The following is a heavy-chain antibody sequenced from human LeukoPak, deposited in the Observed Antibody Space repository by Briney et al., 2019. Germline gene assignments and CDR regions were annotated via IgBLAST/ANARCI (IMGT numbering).Heavy chain of an antibody. J-gene: IGHJ6*03. CDR3: AKEGYSSGWYYYYYYMDV. CDR1: GFTFSSYA. V-gene: IGHV3-23*01. Sequence: GGSLRLSCAASGFTFSSYAMSWVRQAPGKVLEWVSAISGSGGSTYYADSVKGRFTISRDNSKNTLYLQMNSLRAEDTAVYYCAKEGYSSGWYYYYYYMDVWGKGTTVTVSS. D-gene: IGHD6-19*01. CDR2: ISGSGGST.